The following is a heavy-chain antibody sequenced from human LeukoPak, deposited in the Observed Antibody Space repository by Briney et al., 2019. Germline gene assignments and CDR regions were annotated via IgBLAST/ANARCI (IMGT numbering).Heavy chain of an antibody. J-gene: IGHJ2*01. CDR1: GGSISSYY. CDR3: ASNWGSSYWYFDL. CDR2: IYTSGST. V-gene: IGHV4-4*07. Sequence: PSETLSLICTVSGGSISSYYWSWIRQPPGKGLEWIGRIYTSGSTNYNPSLKSRVTMSVDTSKNQFSLKLSSVTAADTAVYYCASNWGSSYWYFDLWGRGTLVTVSS. D-gene: IGHD7-27*01.